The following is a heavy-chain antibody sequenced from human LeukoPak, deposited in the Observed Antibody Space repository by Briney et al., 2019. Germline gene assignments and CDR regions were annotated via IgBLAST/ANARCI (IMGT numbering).Heavy chain of an antibody. CDR3: SKRGVVIRVMLFGFHKEAYYFDS. Sequence: PGGPLRLSCAVSGIPLSIYGMSWVRQAPGKGLEWVAGNGGSGGRIKYADFVKGRFTISRDNLKNTLYLQMNSLRAEETAVYFCSKRGVVIRVMLFGFHKEAYYFDSWGQGALVIVSS. V-gene: IGHV3-23*01. D-gene: IGHD2-21*01. CDR1: GIPLSIYG. J-gene: IGHJ4*02. CDR2: NGGSGGRI.